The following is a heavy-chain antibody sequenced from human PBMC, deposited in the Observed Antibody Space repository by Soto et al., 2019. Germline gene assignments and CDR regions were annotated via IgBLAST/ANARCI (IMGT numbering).Heavy chain of an antibody. CDR2: IKQDGSEK. D-gene: IGHD3-3*01. Sequence: GGSLRLSCAASGFTFSSYWMSWVRQAPGKGLEWVANIKQDGSEKYYVDSVKGRFTISRDNAKNSLYLQMNSLRAEDWAVYYFARLNVFWSGGGFDPWGQGTLVTVSS. V-gene: IGHV3-7*01. CDR3: ARLNVFWSGGGFDP. CDR1: GFTFSSYW. J-gene: IGHJ5*02.